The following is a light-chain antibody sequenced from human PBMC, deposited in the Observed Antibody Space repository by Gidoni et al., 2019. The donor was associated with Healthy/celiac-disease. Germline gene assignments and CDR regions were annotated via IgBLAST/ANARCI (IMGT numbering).Light chain of an antibody. CDR2: EGS. V-gene: IGLV2-23*01. Sequence: QSALTQPASVSGSPGQSITISCTGTSSDVGSYNLVSWQQQHPGKAPKLMIYEGSKRPSGVSNRFSGSKSGNTASLTISGLQAEDEADYYCCSYAGSSTVVFGGGTKLTVL. J-gene: IGLJ2*01. CDR3: CSYAGSSTVV. CDR1: SSDVGSYNL.